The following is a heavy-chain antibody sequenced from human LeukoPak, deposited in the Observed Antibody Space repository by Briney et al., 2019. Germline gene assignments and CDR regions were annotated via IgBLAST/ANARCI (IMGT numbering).Heavy chain of an antibody. V-gene: IGHV4-34*01. CDR2: INHSGST. J-gene: IGHJ5*02. CDR3: AAETTAGNA. CDR1: GGSFSGYY. D-gene: IGHD6-13*01. Sequence: SETLSLTCAVCGGSFSGYYWSWIRQPPGKGLEWIGEINHSGSTNYNPSLKSRVTISVDTSKSQFSLKLSSVTAADTAVYYCAAETTAGNAWGQGTLVAVSS.